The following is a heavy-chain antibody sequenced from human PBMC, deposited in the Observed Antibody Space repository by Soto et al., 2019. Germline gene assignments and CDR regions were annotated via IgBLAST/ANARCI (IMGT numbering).Heavy chain of an antibody. D-gene: IGHD2-15*01. CDR1: GFTFSNYW. CDR3: ARGDCVGGSCYSLAGSFYYYMDV. CDR2: INSDGSVS. Sequence: EVKLVESGGGLVQPGGSLRLSCAASGFTFSNYWMYWVRQAPGQGLVWVSRINSDGSVSSYADSVKGGLTISRDNVKNTLYLQMNSLRVEDTAVYYCARGDCVGGSCYSLAGSFYYYMDVWGKGTTVTVFS. J-gene: IGHJ6*03. V-gene: IGHV3-74*01.